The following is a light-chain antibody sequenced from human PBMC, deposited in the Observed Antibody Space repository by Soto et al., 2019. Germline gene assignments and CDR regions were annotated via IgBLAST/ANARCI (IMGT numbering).Light chain of an antibody. CDR1: QSVGSY. Sequence: EVVLTQSPVTLSLSPGERATLSCKTSQSVGSYLAWIQKKPGQAPRLLIYDALNRATGIPARFSGSGSGTDFPLTISSLEPEDFAVYYCQQRAHLPPYTFGQGTKLEIK. V-gene: IGKV3-11*01. CDR3: QQRAHLPPYT. CDR2: DAL. J-gene: IGKJ2*01.